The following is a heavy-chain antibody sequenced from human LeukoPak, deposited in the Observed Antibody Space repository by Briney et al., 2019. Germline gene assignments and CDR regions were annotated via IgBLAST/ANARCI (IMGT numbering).Heavy chain of an antibody. J-gene: IGHJ4*02. CDR2: IYYTGST. CDR1: GGSISSDTYY. CDR3: AREDGSGTYYRDY. D-gene: IGHD3-10*01. Sequence: SETLSPTCTVSGGSISSDTYYWGWIRQTPGKGLEWIGTIYYTGSTYFNPSLKSRASISLDTSKNQFSLRLNSVTAADTAVYYCAREDGSGTYYRDYWGQGTPFTVSS. V-gene: IGHV4-39*07.